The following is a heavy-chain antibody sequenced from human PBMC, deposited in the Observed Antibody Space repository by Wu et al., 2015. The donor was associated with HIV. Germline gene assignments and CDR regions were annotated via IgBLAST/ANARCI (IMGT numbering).Heavy chain of an antibody. Sequence: QVQLVQSGAEVKKPGASVKVSCKASGYTFTNYDINWVRQATGQGLEWMGWMNPNSGNTGYAQKFQGRVTMTRNTSISTAYMELSSLRSEDTAMYYCARGKVYCGGDCPNWFDPGAREPSSPSPQ. D-gene: IGHD2-21*02. CDR3: ARGKVYCGGDCPNWFDP. V-gene: IGHV1-8*01. J-gene: IGHJ5*02. CDR2: MNPNSGNT. CDR1: GYTFTNYD.